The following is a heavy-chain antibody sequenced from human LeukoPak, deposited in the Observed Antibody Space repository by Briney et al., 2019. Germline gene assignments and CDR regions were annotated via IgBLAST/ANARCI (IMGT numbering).Heavy chain of an antibody. V-gene: IGHV3-21*01. CDR1: GFPFSSCG. D-gene: IGHD3-16*01. Sequence: GGSLTLSCAVSGFPFSSCGVKWVRQAPGRVLEWVSSIGPTGTDRYYADSVGGRFTTSRANTKNALLLQIDCQRAEDSAGYYCARGGRWFDYWGRGTLVTVSS. J-gene: IGHJ4*02. CDR3: ARGGRWFDY. CDR2: IGPTGTDR.